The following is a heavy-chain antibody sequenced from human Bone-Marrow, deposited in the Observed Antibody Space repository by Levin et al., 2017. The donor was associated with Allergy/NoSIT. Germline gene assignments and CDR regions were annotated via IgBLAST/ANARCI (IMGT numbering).Heavy chain of an antibody. CDR1: GGSFSGYY. J-gene: IGHJ4*02. Sequence: PGGSLRLSCAVYGGSFSGYYWSWIRQPPGKGLEWIGEINHSGSTNYNPSLKSRVTISVDTSKNQFSLKLSSVTAADTAVYYCARGRIYGSGLAYWGQGTLVTVSS. CDR2: INHSGST. D-gene: IGHD3-10*01. CDR3: ARGRIYGSGLAY. V-gene: IGHV4-34*01.